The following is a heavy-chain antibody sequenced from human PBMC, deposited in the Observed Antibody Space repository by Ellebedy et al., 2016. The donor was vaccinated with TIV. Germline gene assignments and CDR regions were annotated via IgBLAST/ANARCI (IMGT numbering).Heavy chain of an antibody. D-gene: IGHD2-8*02. J-gene: IGHJ4*02. CDR1: GGSFSGYY. V-gene: IGHV4-34*01. CDR2: INHSGST. CDR3: ASLLGGY. Sequence: SETLSLTXAVYGGSFSGYYWSWIRQPPGKGLEWIGEINHSGSTNYNPSLKSRVTISVDTSKNQFSLKLSSVTAADTAVYYCASLLGGYWGQGTLVTVSS.